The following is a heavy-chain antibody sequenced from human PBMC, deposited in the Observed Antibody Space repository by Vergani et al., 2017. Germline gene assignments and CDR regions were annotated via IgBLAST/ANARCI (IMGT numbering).Heavy chain of an antibody. Sequence: EVQLVVSGGGLVQPGRSLRLSCAASGFTFDDYAMHWVRQAPGKGLEWVSGISWNSGSIGYADSVKGRFTISRDNAKNSLYLQMNSLRAEDTALYYCAKAGYCSSTSCYTEWYFDLWGRGTLVTVSS. J-gene: IGHJ2*01. CDR1: GFTFDDYA. CDR3: AKAGYCSSTSCYTEWYFDL. V-gene: IGHV3-9*01. CDR2: ISWNSGSI. D-gene: IGHD2-2*02.